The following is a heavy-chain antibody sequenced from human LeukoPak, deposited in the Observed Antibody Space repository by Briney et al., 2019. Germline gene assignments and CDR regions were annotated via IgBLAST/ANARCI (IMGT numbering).Heavy chain of an antibody. CDR1: GYTFTSYG. CDR3: ARERGRVRGVIAWGYYYYYMDV. Sequence: ASVKVSCKASGYTFTSYGISWVRQAPGQGLEWMGWISAYNGNTNYAQKFQGRVTMTRNTSISTAYMELSSLRSEDTAVYYCARERGRVRGVIAWGYYYYYMDVWGKGTTVTVSS. D-gene: IGHD3-10*01. V-gene: IGHV1-18*01. J-gene: IGHJ6*03. CDR2: ISAYNGNT.